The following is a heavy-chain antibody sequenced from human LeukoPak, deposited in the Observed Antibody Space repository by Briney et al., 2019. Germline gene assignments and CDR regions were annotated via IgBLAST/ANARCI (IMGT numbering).Heavy chain of an antibody. CDR1: GGSISSYY. CDR3: ARESGSYGY. V-gene: IGHV4-59*01. Sequence: SETLSLTCTVSGGSISSYYWSWIRQPPGKGLEWIGYIYYSGSTSYNPSLKGRVTISVDTSKNQFSLKLSSVTAADTAVYYCARESGSYGYWGQGTLVTVSS. CDR2: IYYSGST. J-gene: IGHJ4*02. D-gene: IGHD1-26*01.